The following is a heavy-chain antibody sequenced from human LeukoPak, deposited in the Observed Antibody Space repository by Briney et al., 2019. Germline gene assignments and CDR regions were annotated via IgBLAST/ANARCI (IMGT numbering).Heavy chain of an antibody. CDR1: GVSFSGFY. CDR2: INHSGST. V-gene: IGHV4-34*01. J-gene: IGHJ4*02. CDR3: ARGDRQQPPY. Sequence: SETLSLTCAVYGVSFSGFYWSWIPQPPGKGLEWIGEINHSGSTNYNPSLKSRVTISVDTSKNQFSLKLSSVTAADTAVYYCARGDRQQPPYWGQGTLVTVSS. D-gene: IGHD6-13*01.